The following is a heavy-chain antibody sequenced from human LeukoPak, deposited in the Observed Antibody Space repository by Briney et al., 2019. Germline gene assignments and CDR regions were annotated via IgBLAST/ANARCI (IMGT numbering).Heavy chain of an antibody. V-gene: IGHV4-59*12. CDR1: GGSISSFC. CDR3: TRESGPYCPFGY. D-gene: IGHD1-26*01. CDR2: ISLTGRT. J-gene: IGHJ4*02. Sequence: SETLSLTCTVSGGSISSFCWSWIRQPPGQGLEWIGEISLTGRTNYNPSLIGRVIMSLDESRNQLSLTLTSVTAADTAMYYCTRESGPYCPFGYWGQGTLVVVPS.